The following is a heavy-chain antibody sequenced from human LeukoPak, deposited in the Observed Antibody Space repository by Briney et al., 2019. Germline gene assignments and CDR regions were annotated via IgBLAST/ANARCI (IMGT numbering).Heavy chain of an antibody. D-gene: IGHD3-10*01. CDR2: ISGSGGST. Sequence: GGSLRLSCAASGFTFSSYAMSWVRQAPGKGLEWVSVISGSGGSTYYADSVKGRFNISRDNSKNTQHLQMNSLRAEDTAVYYCAKDGDYYYGSGSYYDYWGQGTLVTVSS. V-gene: IGHV3-23*01. CDR3: AKDGDYYYGSGSYYDY. J-gene: IGHJ4*02. CDR1: GFTFSSYA.